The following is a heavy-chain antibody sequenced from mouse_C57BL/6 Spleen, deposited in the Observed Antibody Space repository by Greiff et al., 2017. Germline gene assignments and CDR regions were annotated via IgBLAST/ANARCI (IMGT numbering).Heavy chain of an antibody. D-gene: IGHD1-1*01. CDR3: ASPYYYGSSYWFAY. V-gene: IGHV1-42*01. CDR2: INPSTGGT. CDR1: GYSFTGYY. J-gene: IGHJ3*01. Sequence: VQLKQSGPELVKPGASVKISCKASGYSFTGYYMNWVKQSPEKSLEWIGEINPSTGGTTYNQKFKAKATLTVDKSSSTAYMQLKSLTSEDSAVYYCASPYYYGSSYWFAYWGQGTLVTVSA.